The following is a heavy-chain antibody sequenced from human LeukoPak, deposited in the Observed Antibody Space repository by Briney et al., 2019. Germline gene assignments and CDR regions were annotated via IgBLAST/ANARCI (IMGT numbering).Heavy chain of an antibody. D-gene: IGHD3-9*01. V-gene: IGHV3-23*01. J-gene: IGHJ6*03. Sequence: GGSLRLSCAASGFASGFTFSDYAVSWVRQAPGKGPEWVASVNGRGATTYYADSVRGRFTISRDNSKNTLYLQMISLGADDTAVYFCAKAPATGKGYYFYYMDVWGKGTTVTVSS. CDR1: GFTFSDYA. CDR3: AKAPATGKGYYFYYMDV. CDR2: VNGRGATT.